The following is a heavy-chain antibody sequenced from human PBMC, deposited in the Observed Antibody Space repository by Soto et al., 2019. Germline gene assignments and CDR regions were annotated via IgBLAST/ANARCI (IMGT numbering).Heavy chain of an antibody. CDR1: GGTFSSYA. V-gene: IGHV1-69*12. CDR2: IIPIFGTA. J-gene: IGHJ4*02. CDR3: ARESRYCSGGSCYFLPGIDY. D-gene: IGHD2-15*01. Sequence: QVQLVQSGAEVKKPGSSVKVSCKASGGTFSSYAISWVRQAPGQGLEWMGGIIPIFGTANYAQKFQGRVTITADESTSTAYMELSSLGSADTAVYYCARESRYCSGGSCYFLPGIDYWGQGTLVTVSS.